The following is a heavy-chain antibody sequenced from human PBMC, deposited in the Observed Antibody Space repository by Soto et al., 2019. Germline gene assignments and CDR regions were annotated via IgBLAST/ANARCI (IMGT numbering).Heavy chain of an antibody. V-gene: IGHV4-30-4*01. J-gene: IGHJ4*02. Sequence: QVQLQESGPGLVKPSQTLSLTCTVSGVSISSGDYYWSWIRQPPGKGLEWIGYIYYSGSTYYNPSLMSRVTISVDTSKNQFTLKRSSVTAADTAVYYCARAGRYYYDSSGPDYWGQGTLVTVSS. CDR2: IYYSGST. CDR3: ARAGRYYYDSSGPDY. CDR1: GVSISSGDYY. D-gene: IGHD3-22*01.